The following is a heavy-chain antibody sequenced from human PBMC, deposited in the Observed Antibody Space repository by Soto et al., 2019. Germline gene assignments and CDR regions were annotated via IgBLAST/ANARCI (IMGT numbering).Heavy chain of an antibody. Sequence: SATLSLTCTVSCGSISSYYWSWIRQPPGKGLVWIGYIYYSGSTNYNPSLKSRVTISVDTSKNQFSLKLSSVTAADTAVYYCARELSRLGGYSSWFDPWGQGTLVHVSS. CDR2: IYYSGST. D-gene: IGHD6-19*01. CDR1: CGSISSYY. CDR3: ARELSRLGGYSSWFDP. V-gene: IGHV4-59*01. J-gene: IGHJ5*02.